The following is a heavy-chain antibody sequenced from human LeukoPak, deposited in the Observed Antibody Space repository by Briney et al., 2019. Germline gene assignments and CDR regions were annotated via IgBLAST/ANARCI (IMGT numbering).Heavy chain of an antibody. Sequence: PGGSLRLSCAASGFTFGSYSMNWVRQAPGKGLEWVSSISSSSSYIYYADSVKGRFTIPRDNAKNSLYLQMNSLRAEDTAVYYCARVGGDYYYYYGMDVWGQGTTVTVSS. V-gene: IGHV3-21*01. CDR1: GFTFGSYS. CDR2: ISSSSSYI. CDR3: ARVGGDYYYYYGMDV. D-gene: IGHD3-16*01. J-gene: IGHJ6*02.